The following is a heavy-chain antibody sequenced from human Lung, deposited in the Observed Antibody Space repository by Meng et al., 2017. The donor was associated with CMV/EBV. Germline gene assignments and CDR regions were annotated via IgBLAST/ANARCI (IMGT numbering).Heavy chain of an antibody. V-gene: IGHV4-39*07. D-gene: IGHD3-16*01. CDR1: GTSISSSTYY. Sequence: AGSLRLXCTVSGTSISSSTYYWGWIRQPPGKGLVWIGSVSYRGRTYYNPTLKSRVTISVDTSKNQLSLRESSVTAADTAVYYCAREGRKGDYSDYGIYFGMDCXGQGXTVTVSS. CDR2: VSYRGRT. J-gene: IGHJ6*02. CDR3: AREGRKGDYSDYGIYFGMDC.